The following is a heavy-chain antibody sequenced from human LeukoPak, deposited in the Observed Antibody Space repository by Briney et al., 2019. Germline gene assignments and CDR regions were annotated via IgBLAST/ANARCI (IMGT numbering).Heavy chain of an antibody. V-gene: IGHV3-7*03. D-gene: IGHD6-19*01. CDR2: IKQDESEK. Sequence: GGSLRLSCVGSGFTFSSDWMSWVRQAPGKGLEWVANIKQDESEKYYVDSVKGRFIVSRDNAKNSLYLQMNSLRVEDTAVSYCARETPGYSSGWYSTWGYYFDYWGQGTLVTVSS. J-gene: IGHJ4*02. CDR1: GFTFSSDW. CDR3: ARETPGYSSGWYSTWGYYFDY.